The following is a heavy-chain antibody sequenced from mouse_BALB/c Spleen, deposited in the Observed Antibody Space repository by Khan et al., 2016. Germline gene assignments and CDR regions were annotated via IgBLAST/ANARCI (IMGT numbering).Heavy chain of an antibody. CDR3: ARAGYYWYLAY. J-gene: IGHJ3*01. Sequence: EVKLLESGGGLVQPGGSLKLSCAASGFDFSRYWMSWVRQAPGKGLEWIGEINPDSSTINYKPSLKDKFIISRDNAKNTLYLQMSKVRSEDAALYYCARAGYYWYLAYWGQGTLVTVSA. D-gene: IGHD1-1*01. V-gene: IGHV4-1*02. CDR2: INPDSSTI. CDR1: GFDFSRYW.